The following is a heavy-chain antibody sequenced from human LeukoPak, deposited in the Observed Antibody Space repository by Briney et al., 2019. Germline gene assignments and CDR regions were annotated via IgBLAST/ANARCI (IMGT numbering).Heavy chain of an antibody. D-gene: IGHD2-2*01. J-gene: IGHJ6*03. V-gene: IGHV3-30*14. CDR1: GFTFSTYA. Sequence: SGGSLRLSCAASGFTFSTYAMNWVRQAPGKGLEWVAVISYDGRQNYYADSVKGRFIISRDNSKNTLYLQMNSLKTEDTAVYYCTTDGHIKYCSSTSCYPMDVWGKGTTVTVSS. CDR2: ISYDGRQN. CDR3: TTDGHIKYCSSTSCYPMDV.